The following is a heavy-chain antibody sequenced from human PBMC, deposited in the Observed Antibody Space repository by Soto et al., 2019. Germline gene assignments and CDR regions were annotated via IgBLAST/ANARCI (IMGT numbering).Heavy chain of an antibody. CDR2: ISVGGDST. CDR3: ANVMILRFSEWSTLDDP. Sequence: GGSLRLSCSTSGFTFNLYAMTWVRQAPGKGLECVSVISVGGDSTYYADSVKGRFTMSRDNSKSTVHLQMNSLRAEDTAVYYCANVMILRFSEWSTLDDPWGQGTLVTVSS. D-gene: IGHD3-3*01. CDR1: GFTFNLYA. J-gene: IGHJ5*02. V-gene: IGHV3-23*01.